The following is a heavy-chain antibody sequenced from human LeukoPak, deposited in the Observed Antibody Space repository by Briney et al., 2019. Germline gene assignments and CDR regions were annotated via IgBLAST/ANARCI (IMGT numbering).Heavy chain of an antibody. Sequence: PSETLSLTCTVSGGSISSSSYYWGWIRQPPGKGLEWIGSIYYSGSTYYNPSLKSRVTISVDTSKNQFSLKLSSVTAADTAVYYCARASFGEVLSPLHWGQGTLVTVSS. J-gene: IGHJ4*02. D-gene: IGHD3-10*01. CDR1: GGSISSSSYY. CDR2: IYYSGST. CDR3: ARASFGEVLSPLH. V-gene: IGHV4-39*01.